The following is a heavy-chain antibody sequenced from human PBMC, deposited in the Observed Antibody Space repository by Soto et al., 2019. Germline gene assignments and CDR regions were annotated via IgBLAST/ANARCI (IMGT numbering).Heavy chain of an antibody. J-gene: IGHJ6*02. V-gene: IGHV3-7*03. D-gene: IGHD1-7*01. CDR1: GFTFSSYW. CDR3: AREFGYNWNYGDYYYYGMDV. CDR2: IKQDGSEK. Sequence: GSLRLSCAASGFTFSSYWMSWVRQAPGKGLEWVANIKQDGSEKYYVDSVKGRFTISRDNAKNSLYLQMNSLRAEDTAVYYCAREFGYNWNYGDYYYYGMDVWGQGTTVT.